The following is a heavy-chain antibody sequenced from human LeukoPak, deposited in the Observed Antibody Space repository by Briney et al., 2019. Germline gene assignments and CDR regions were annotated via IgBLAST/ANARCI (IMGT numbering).Heavy chain of an antibody. J-gene: IGHJ4*02. CDR3: ARDKLISSGVDY. V-gene: IGHV4-59*01. CDR1: GGSISSYY. CDR2: IYYSGST. D-gene: IGHD6-19*01. Sequence: SETLSLTCTVSGGSISSYYWSWIRQPPGKGLEWIGYIYYSGSTNYNPSLKSRVTISVDTSKNQFSLKLSSVTAADTAVYYCARDKLISSGVDYWGQGTLVTVSS.